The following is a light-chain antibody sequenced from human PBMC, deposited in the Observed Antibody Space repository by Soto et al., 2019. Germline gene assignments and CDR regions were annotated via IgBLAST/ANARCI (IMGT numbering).Light chain of an antibody. V-gene: IGLV2-14*01. CDR3: TSYTISSTYL. Sequence: QSVLTQPASVSESPGQSITISCTGTSSDVGGYHYVSWYQQHPGKAPKLIIYDVSDRPSGVSNRFSGSKSGNTASLTISGLQTEDEADYYCTSYTISSTYLFGTGTKVTVL. CDR2: DVS. CDR1: SSDVGGYHY. J-gene: IGLJ1*01.